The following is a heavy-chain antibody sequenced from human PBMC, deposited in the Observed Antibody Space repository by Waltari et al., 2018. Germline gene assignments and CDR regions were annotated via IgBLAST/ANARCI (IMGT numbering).Heavy chain of an antibody. Sequence: QAHLVLSGAELKKPGASVKVSCKASGYTFIAFYIHWVRQAPGQGPEWLGWINPHSGATRYARQFQGRVTLTADSAIDTAYMELNSLKSDDTAMYYCAREGDYGSYFECGGQGTLVTVSS. J-gene: IGHJ4*02. D-gene: IGHD4-17*01. CDR1: GYTFIAFY. CDR3: AREGDYGSYFEC. CDR2: INPHSGAT. V-gene: IGHV1-2*02.